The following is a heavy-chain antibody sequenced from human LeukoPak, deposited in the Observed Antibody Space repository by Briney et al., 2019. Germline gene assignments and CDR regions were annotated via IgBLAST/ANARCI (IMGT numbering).Heavy chain of an antibody. CDR1: GFTFSSYA. J-gene: IGHJ6*02. CDR2: ISYDGSNK. V-gene: IGHV3-30-3*01. Sequence: GGSLRLSCAASGFTFSSYAMHWVRQAPGKGLEWVAVISYDGSNKYYADSVKGRFTISRDNSKNTLYLQMNSLRAEDTAVYYCARTLPSPPGYCSSTSCYESLYYGMDVWGQGTTVTVSS. CDR3: ARTLPSPPGYCSSTSCYESLYYGMDV. D-gene: IGHD2-2*01.